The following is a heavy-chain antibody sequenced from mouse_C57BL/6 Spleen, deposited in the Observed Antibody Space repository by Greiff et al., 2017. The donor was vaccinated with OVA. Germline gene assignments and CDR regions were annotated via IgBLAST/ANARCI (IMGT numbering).Heavy chain of an antibody. J-gene: IGHJ2*01. CDR3: ARSGYDYDY. Sequence: QVQLQQPGAELVKPGASVKLSCEASGYTFTSYWMHWVKQRPGQGLEWIGMIHPNSGSTYYNEKFKSKSTLTVDKSSSTAFMQLSSLTSEDSAVYYCARSGYDYDYWGQGTTLTVSS. D-gene: IGHD2-4*01. CDR1: GYTFTSYW. V-gene: IGHV1-64*01. CDR2: IHPNSGST.